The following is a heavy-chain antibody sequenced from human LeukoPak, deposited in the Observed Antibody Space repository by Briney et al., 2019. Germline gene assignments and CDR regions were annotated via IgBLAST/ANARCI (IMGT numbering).Heavy chain of an antibody. CDR2: IYPGDSDT. CDR1: GYSFTSYW. CDR3: ARTKGHYYYDSSGAHFDY. Sequence: GESLKISCKGSGYSFTSYWIGWVRQMPGKGLEWMGIIYPGDSDTRYSPSFQGQVTISADKSISTAYLQWSSLKASDTAMYYCARTKGHYYYDSSGAHFDYWGQGTLVTVSS. J-gene: IGHJ4*02. V-gene: IGHV5-51*01. D-gene: IGHD3-22*01.